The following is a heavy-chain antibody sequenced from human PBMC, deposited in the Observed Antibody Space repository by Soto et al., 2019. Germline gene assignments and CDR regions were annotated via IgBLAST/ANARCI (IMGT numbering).Heavy chain of an antibody. Sequence: SETLSLTCTVSGFSLHNSHSFWAWVRPPPGKGLQFIASVYHNGGAHYNSSLKSRVTISVDTANNQVSLRMRSLTAADTAFYYCGRVVEGATRHTDPDSWGQGILVTVSS. CDR2: VYHNGGA. V-gene: IGHV4-39*01. J-gene: IGHJ5*01. CDR1: GFSLHNSHSF. CDR3: GRVVEGATRHTDPDS. D-gene: IGHD2-21*01.